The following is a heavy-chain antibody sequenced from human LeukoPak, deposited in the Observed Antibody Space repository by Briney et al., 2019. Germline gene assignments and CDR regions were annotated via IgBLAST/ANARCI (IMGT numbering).Heavy chain of an antibody. CDR3: APFYSSGWYRDGY. J-gene: IGHJ4*02. CDR1: GFTFSSYG. V-gene: IGHV3-74*01. Sequence: GGSLRLSCAASGFTFSSYGMQWVRQAPGKGLVWVSLINSDGSSTTYADSVKGRFTISRDNAKNTLYLQMNSLRAEDTAVYYCAPFYSSGWYRDGYWGQGTLVTVSS. CDR2: INSDGSST. D-gene: IGHD6-19*01.